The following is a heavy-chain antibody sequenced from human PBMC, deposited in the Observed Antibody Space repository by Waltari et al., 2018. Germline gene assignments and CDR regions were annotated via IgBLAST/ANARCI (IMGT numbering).Heavy chain of an antibody. CDR1: GYTFTRSD. CDR3: ARGQGYWNVGGGWFDP. D-gene: IGHD1-1*01. J-gene: IGHJ5*02. V-gene: IGHV1-8*03. Sequence: QVPLVQSGAEVKKPGASVKVSCKASGYTFTRSDINWVRQATGQGLEWMGWMNPNSGNTGYAQKFEGRVTITRNTSISTAYMELSSMRSEDTAVEYWARGQGYWNVGGGWFDPWGQGTLVTVSS. CDR2: MNPNSGNT.